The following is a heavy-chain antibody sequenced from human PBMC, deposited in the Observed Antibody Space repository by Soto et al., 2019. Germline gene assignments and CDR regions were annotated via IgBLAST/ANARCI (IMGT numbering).Heavy chain of an antibody. CDR2: ISGSGGNT. CDR1: GFTFSSYV. J-gene: IGHJ5*02. Sequence: GGSLRLSCAASGFTFSSYVMSWVRQAPGKGLEWVSAISGSGGNTYYADSVKGRFTISRDNSKNTLFLQMNSLRAEDTALYFCAKEMGDYYDSSGSWFDPWGQGTLVTVSS. D-gene: IGHD3-22*01. V-gene: IGHV3-23*01. CDR3: AKEMGDYYDSSGSWFDP.